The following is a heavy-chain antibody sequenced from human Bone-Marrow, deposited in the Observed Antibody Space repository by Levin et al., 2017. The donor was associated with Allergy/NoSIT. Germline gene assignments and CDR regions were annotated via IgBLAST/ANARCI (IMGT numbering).Heavy chain of an antibody. Sequence: SQTLSLTCAVSGYSISSGYYWGWIRQPPGKGLEWIGSIYHSGSTYYNPSLKSRVTISVDTSKNQFSLKLSSVTAADTAVYYCARGIVVVPAAMREIDYWGQGTLVTVSS. CDR1: GYSISSGYY. V-gene: IGHV4-38-2*01. J-gene: IGHJ4*02. CDR3: ARGIVVVPAAMREIDY. CDR2: IYHSGST. D-gene: IGHD2-2*01.